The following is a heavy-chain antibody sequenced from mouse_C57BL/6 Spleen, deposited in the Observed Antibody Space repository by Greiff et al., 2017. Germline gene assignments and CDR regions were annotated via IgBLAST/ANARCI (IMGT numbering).Heavy chain of an antibody. CDR1: GFTFSDYY. Sequence: EVMLVESEGGLVQPGSSMKLSCTASGFTFSDYYMAWVRQVPEKGLEWVANINYDGSSTYYLDSLKSRFIISRDNAKNILYLQMSSLKSEDTATYYCARDYGNYVDYWGQGTTLTVSS. V-gene: IGHV5-16*01. CDR3: ARDYGNYVDY. D-gene: IGHD2-1*01. CDR2: INYDGSST. J-gene: IGHJ2*01.